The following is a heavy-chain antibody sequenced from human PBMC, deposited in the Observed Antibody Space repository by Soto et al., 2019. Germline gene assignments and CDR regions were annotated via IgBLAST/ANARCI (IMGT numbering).Heavy chain of an antibody. D-gene: IGHD3-10*01. CDR1: GFTFSSYA. Sequence: GGSLRLSCAASGFTFSSYAMSWVRQAPGKGLEWVPAISGSGGSTYYADSVKGRFTISRDNSKNTLYLQMNSLRAEDTAVYYCAKVGELYYGSGSSSYFDYWGQGTLVTVSS. J-gene: IGHJ4*02. CDR2: ISGSGGST. V-gene: IGHV3-23*01. CDR3: AKVGELYYGSGSSSYFDY.